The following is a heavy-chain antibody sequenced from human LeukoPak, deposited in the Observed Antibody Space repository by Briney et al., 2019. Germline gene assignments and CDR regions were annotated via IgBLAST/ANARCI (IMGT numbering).Heavy chain of an antibody. CDR3: ARRPSGASYYFDY. D-gene: IGHD1-26*01. Sequence: GGSLRLSCAASGFTFSTYWMSWIRQAPGKGLEWVSYISSSGSTISYADSVKGRFTISRDSANNSLYLQMNSLRAEDTAVYYCARRPSGASYYFDYWGQGTLVTVSS. CDR1: GFTFSTYW. CDR2: ISSSGSTI. J-gene: IGHJ4*02. V-gene: IGHV3-11*01.